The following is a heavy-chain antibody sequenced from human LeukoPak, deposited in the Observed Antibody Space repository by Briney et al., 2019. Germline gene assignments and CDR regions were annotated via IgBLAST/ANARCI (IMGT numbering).Heavy chain of an antibody. V-gene: IGHV1-69*05. J-gene: IGHJ5*02. CDR3: ARVQYYCDSSGYYLNWFDP. Sequence: GASVKVSCKASGGTFSSYAISWVRQAPGQGLEWMGGIIPIFGTANYAQKFQGRVTITTDESTSTAYMELSSLRSEDTAVYYCARVQYYCDSSGYYLNWFDPWGQGTLVTVSS. CDR2: IIPIFGTA. CDR1: GGTFSSYA. D-gene: IGHD3-22*01.